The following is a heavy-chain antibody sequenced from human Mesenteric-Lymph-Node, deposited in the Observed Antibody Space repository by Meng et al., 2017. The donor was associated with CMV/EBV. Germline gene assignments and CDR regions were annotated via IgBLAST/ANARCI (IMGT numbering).Heavy chain of an antibody. D-gene: IGHD3-10*01. V-gene: IGHV4-39*07. J-gene: IGHJ6*02. Sequence: GSLRLSCTVPGGSISSSSYYWGWIRQPPGKGLEWIGSIYYSGSTYYNPSLKSRVTISVDTSKNQFSLKLSSVTAADTAVYYCARDPPHSYYYGSGSYEIYGMDVWGQGTTVTVSS. CDR1: GGSISSSSYY. CDR2: IYYSGST. CDR3: ARDPPHSYYYGSGSYEIYGMDV.